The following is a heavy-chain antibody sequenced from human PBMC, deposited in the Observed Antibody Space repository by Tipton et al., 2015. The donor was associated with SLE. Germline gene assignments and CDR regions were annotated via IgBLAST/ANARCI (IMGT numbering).Heavy chain of an antibody. V-gene: IGHV4-39*07. CDR2: IYYSGST. J-gene: IGHJ4*02. Sequence: TLSLTCTVSGGSISSSSYYWGWIRQPPGKGLEWIGSIYYSGSTYYNPSLKSRVTISVGTSKNQFSLKLSSVTAADTAVYYCARPRGGAAAGPFDYWGQGTLVTVSS. D-gene: IGHD6-13*01. CDR1: GGSISSSSYY. CDR3: ARPRGGAAAGPFDY.